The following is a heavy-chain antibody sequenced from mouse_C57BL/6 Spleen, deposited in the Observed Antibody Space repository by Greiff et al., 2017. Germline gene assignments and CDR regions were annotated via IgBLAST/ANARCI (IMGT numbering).Heavy chain of an antibody. V-gene: IGHV1-15*01. CDR2: IDPETGGT. D-gene: IGHD1-1*02. J-gene: IGHJ2*01. Sequence: VKLVESGAELVRPGASVTLSCKASGYTFTDYEMHWVKQTPVHGLEWIGAIDPETGGTAYNQKFKGKAILTADKSSSTAYMELRSLTSEDSAVYYCTRLWGDWGQGTTLTVSS. CDR1: GYTFTDYE. CDR3: TRLWGD.